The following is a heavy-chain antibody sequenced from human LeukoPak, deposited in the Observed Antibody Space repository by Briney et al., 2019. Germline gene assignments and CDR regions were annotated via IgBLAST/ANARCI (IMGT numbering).Heavy chain of an antibody. CDR2: INHSGNT. CDR3: ARGFGNVRGVT. Sequence: PSETLSLTCAVYGGSLSGDYWSWIRQSPGKRLEWIGEINHSGNTNYNPSLKSRATMSVDTSKNQISLKLSSVTAADTAVYYCARGFGNVRGVTWGQGTLVTVSS. CDR1: GGSLSGDY. V-gene: IGHV4-34*01. J-gene: IGHJ5*02. D-gene: IGHD3-10*01.